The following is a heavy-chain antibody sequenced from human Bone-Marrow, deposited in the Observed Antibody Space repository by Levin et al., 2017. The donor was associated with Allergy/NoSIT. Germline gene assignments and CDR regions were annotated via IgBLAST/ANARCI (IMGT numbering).Heavy chain of an antibody. D-gene: IGHD1-14*01. Sequence: GSLRLSCAVSGGSLSTFYWSWIRQSPGKGLEWMGEINHRGSTNYNASLESRITISVDMANNQISLRLTSVTAADTGVYYCAREYTDHTRRRWYFDLWGRGTLVTVSS. CDR2: INHRGST. CDR1: GGSLSTFY. J-gene: IGHJ2*01. V-gene: IGHV4-34*01. CDR3: AREYTDHTRRRWYFDL.